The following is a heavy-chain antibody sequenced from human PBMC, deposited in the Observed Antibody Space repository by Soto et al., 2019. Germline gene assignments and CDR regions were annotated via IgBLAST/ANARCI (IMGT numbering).Heavy chain of an antibody. CDR1: GFSLSTGGVG. Sequence: QITLKESGPTLVKPTQTLTLTCTFSGFSLSTGGVGVGWIRQPPGKALEYLAVIYWDDDKRYSPSLNSRLTIPKDTSKNQVVLTMTNMDPVDTATYFCAHRRPWSSNWNSGWFDPWGQGTLVTVSS. CDR3: AHRRPWSSNWNSGWFDP. D-gene: IGHD1-20*01. J-gene: IGHJ5*02. CDR2: IYWDDDK. V-gene: IGHV2-5*02.